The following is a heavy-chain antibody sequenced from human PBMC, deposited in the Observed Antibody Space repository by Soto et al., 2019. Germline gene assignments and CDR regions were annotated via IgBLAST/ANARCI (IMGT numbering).Heavy chain of an antibody. Sequence: SETLSLTCTVSGGSISSGDYYWSWIRQPPGKGLEWIGYIYYSGSTYYNPSLKSRVTISVDTSKNQFSLKLSSVTAADTAVYYCARVVRYSYVYFDYWGQGTLVTVSS. D-gene: IGHD5-18*01. CDR3: ARVVRYSYVYFDY. V-gene: IGHV4-30-4*01. CDR1: GGSISSGDYY. J-gene: IGHJ4*02. CDR2: IYYSGST.